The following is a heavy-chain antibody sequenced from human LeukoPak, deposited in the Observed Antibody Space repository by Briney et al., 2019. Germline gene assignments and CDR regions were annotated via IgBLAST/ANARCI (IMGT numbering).Heavy chain of an antibody. J-gene: IGHJ4*02. CDR3: ARWTAARTLDY. CDR1: GFTFIDHA. D-gene: IGHD6-6*01. V-gene: IGHV3-64*01. Sequence: GGSLRLSCVGAGFTFIDHAMHWVRQAPGKGLEYVSGLSSNGGTTYYVNSVKDRFTISRDNSKNTLYLQMGSLRVEDMAVYYCARWTAARTLDYWGQGTLVTVSS. CDR2: LSSNGGTT.